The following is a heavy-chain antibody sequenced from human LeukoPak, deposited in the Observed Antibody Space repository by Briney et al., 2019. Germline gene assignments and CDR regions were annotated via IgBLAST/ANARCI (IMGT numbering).Heavy chain of an antibody. CDR2: IYYNGNT. Sequence: SDTLSLTCTVSGGSISNYYWSWLRQSPGKGLEWIGNIYYNGNTNYNPSLKSRVPISIDAYKKLFFHNKSSVSAADAGVFYCAGGFDGLGFIWGQGKMVTASS. J-gene: IGHJ3*02. D-gene: IGHD6-19*01. V-gene: IGHV4-59*07. CDR1: GGSISNYY. CDR3: AGGFDGLGFI.